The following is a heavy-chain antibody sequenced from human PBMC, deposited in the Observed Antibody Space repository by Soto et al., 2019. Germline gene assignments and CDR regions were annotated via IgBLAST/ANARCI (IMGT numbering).Heavy chain of an antibody. CDR3: AHAYGGRSLY. CDR1: GFSLPTDRVG. CDR2: IYWDDTK. J-gene: IGHJ4*02. Sequence: QITLKESGPTLVKPTQTLTLTCTFSGFSLPTDRVGVGWIRQPPGKALEWLAVIYWDDTKTYRPSLKSRLTITKDTSKHQGALTMTDMDPVDTATYYCAHAYGGRSLYWGQGTLVTVSS. D-gene: IGHD1-26*01. V-gene: IGHV2-5*02.